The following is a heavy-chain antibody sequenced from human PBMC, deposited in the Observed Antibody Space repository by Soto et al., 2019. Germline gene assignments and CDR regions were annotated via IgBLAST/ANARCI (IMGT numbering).Heavy chain of an antibody. Sequence: ASVKVSCKASGGTFSSYTISWVRQAPGQGLEWMGRIIPILGIANYAQKFQGRVTITADKSTNTAYMELSSLRSEDTAVYYCARGPPTGYYYYGMDVWGQGTTVTVSS. CDR3: ARGPPTGYYYYGMDV. V-gene: IGHV1-69*02. CDR2: IIPILGIA. CDR1: GGTFSSYT. J-gene: IGHJ6*02.